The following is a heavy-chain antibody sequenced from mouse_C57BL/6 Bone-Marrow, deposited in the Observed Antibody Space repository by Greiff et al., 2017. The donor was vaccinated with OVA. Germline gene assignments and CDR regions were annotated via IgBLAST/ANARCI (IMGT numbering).Heavy chain of an antibody. CDR1: GYTFTSYW. V-gene: IGHV1-53*01. Sequence: VQLQQPGTELVKPGASVKLSCKASGYTFTSYWMHWVKQRPGQGLEWIGNINPSNGGTNYNEKFKSKATLTVDKSSSPAYMQLSSLTSGDSAVYYFAKKGPYYSNYEAMDYWGQGTSVTVSS. J-gene: IGHJ4*01. CDR2: INPSNGGT. CDR3: AKKGPYYSNYEAMDY. D-gene: IGHD2-5*01.